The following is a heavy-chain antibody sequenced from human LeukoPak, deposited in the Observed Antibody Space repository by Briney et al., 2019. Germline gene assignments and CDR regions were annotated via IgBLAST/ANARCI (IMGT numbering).Heavy chain of an antibody. D-gene: IGHD2-15*01. V-gene: IGHV3-7*01. CDR2: IKQDGSEK. CDR3: ARDFLLRTAPDY. Sequence: PGGSLRLSCVVSGFTFSSYWMSWVRQAPGKGLEWVANIKQDGSEKSYVDSVKGRFTISRDNAKNSLCLQMNSLRAEDTAVYYCARDFLLRTAPDYWGQGTLVTVSS. J-gene: IGHJ4*02. CDR1: GFTFSSYW.